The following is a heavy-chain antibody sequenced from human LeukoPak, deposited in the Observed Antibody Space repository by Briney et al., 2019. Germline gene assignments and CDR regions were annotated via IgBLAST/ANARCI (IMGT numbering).Heavy chain of an antibody. V-gene: IGHV3-48*04. D-gene: IGHD1-1*01. Sequence: GGSLRLSCAASGMTLSITSMNWVRQAPGKGLEWISYIDKSGDPIHYADSVKGRFTISRDIARNSLFLQMNSLRAEDTAVYFCADNLSRWGQGTLVTVSS. CDR1: GMTLSITS. J-gene: IGHJ4*02. CDR2: IDKSGDPI. CDR3: ADNLSR.